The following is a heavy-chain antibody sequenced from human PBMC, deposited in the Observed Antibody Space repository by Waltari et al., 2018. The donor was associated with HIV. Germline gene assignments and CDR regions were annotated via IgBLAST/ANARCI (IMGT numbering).Heavy chain of an antibody. D-gene: IGHD2-8*01. Sequence: QLQLQESGPGLVKPSETLSLTCTVSVASISSSSYYWGCIRPPPGKGLEWIGSMYYSGSTYYNPSLKSRVSISVATSKNQFSLKLSSVTAADTAVYYCARHRGESVSDAFDMWGQGTMVTVSS. J-gene: IGHJ3*02. V-gene: IGHV4-39*01. CDR1: VASISSSSYY. CDR3: ARHRGESVSDAFDM. CDR2: MYYSGST.